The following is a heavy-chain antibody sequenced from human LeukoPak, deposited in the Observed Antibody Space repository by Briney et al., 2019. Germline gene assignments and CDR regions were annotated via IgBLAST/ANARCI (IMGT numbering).Heavy chain of an antibody. CDR1: GYTLTELS. Sequence: ASVKVSSKVSGYTLTELSMHWVRQAPGKGLEWMGGFDPEDGETIYAQKFQGRVTMTTDTSTSTAYMELRSLRSDDTAVYYCARRIGGYGDYVGFDYWGQGTLVTVSS. J-gene: IGHJ4*02. D-gene: IGHD4-17*01. V-gene: IGHV1-24*01. CDR2: FDPEDGET. CDR3: ARRIGGYGDYVGFDY.